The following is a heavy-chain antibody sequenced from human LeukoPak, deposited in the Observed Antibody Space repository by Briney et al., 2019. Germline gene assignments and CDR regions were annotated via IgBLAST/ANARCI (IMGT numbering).Heavy chain of an antibody. V-gene: IGHV1-69*05. D-gene: IGHD3-3*01. CDR1: GGTFSSYA. CDR3: ARLRRVLEWRAFDP. J-gene: IGHJ5*02. Sequence: GASVKVSCKASGGTFSSYAISWVRQAPGQGLEWMGRIIPIFGTANYAQKFQGRVTITTDESTSTAYMELSSLRSEDTAVYYCARLRRVLEWRAFDPWGEGTLVTVSS. CDR2: IIPIFGTA.